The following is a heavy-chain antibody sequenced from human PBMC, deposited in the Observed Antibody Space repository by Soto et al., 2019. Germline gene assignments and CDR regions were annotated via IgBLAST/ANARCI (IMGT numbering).Heavy chain of an antibody. Sequence: SETLSRTCAVSGGSISSGGYSWSWIRQPPGKGLEWIGYIYHSGSTYYNPSLKSRVTISVDRSKNQFSLKLSSVTAADTAVYYCARGGKYYYDSSGYPPGYGMDVWGQGTTVTVSS. D-gene: IGHD3-22*01. CDR1: GGSISSGGYS. V-gene: IGHV4-30-2*01. CDR2: IYHSGST. J-gene: IGHJ6*02. CDR3: ARGGKYYYDSSGYPPGYGMDV.